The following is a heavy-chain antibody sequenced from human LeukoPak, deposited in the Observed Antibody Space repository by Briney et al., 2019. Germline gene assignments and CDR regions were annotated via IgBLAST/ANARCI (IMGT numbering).Heavy chain of an antibody. J-gene: IGHJ6*03. Sequence: GGSLRLSCAASRFTFSSYGMHWVRQAPGKGLEGVAYIQYDGSNEQKADSGKGRSSISRDSSKNILYLQMNSLRAEDTAVYYCAKDRCSNGVGCYYYYMDVWGKGTTVTISS. CDR1: RFTFSSYG. CDR2: IQYDGSNE. V-gene: IGHV3-30*02. CDR3: AKDRCSNGVGCYYYYMDV. D-gene: IGHD2-8*01.